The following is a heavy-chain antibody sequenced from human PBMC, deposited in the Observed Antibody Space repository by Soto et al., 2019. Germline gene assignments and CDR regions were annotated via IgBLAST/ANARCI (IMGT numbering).Heavy chain of an antibody. V-gene: IGHV3-11*06. CDR3: ARWNDYGDYLDAFDI. D-gene: IGHD4-17*01. CDR1: GGTCSDYY. J-gene: IGHJ3*02. CDR2: ISSSSSYT. Sequence: GGSLRLSWAAAGGTCSDYYRSWIRQAPGKGLEWVSYISSSSSYTNYADSVKGRFTISRDNAKNSLYLQMNSLRAEDTAVYYCARWNDYGDYLDAFDIWGQGTMVTVSS.